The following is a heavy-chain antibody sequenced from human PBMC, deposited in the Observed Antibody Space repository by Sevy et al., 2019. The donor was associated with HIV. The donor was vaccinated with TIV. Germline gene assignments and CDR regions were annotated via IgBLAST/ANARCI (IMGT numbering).Heavy chain of an antibody. V-gene: IGHV3-30*18. J-gene: IGHJ6*02. Sequence: GGCLRLSCIGSGFSFSYYGIHWVRQAPGKGLDWVALISHDGINEYYADSVKDRFTISRDNSKNTVSLEMNSLRNEDTAIYFCANAYSGSYSHSYLYALDVWGQGTTVTVSS. CDR2: ISHDGINE. D-gene: IGHD1-26*01. CDR3: ANAYSGSYSHSYLYALDV. CDR1: GFSFSYYG.